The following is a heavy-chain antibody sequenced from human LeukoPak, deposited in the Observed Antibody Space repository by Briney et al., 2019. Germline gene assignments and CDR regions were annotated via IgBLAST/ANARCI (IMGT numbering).Heavy chain of an antibody. V-gene: IGHV1-69*01. CDR1: GGTFSSYA. J-gene: IGHJ2*01. Sequence: PWASVKVSCKASGGTFSSYAISWVRQAPGQGLEWMGGIIPIFGTANYAQKFQGRVTITADESTSTAYMELSSLRSEDTAVYYCARAPVGVVAAGNWYFDLWGRGTLVTVSS. CDR2: IIPIFGTA. CDR3: ARAPVGVVAAGNWYFDL. D-gene: IGHD6-13*01.